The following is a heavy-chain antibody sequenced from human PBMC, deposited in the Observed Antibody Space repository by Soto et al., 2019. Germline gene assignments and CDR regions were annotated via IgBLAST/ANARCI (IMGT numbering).Heavy chain of an antibody. J-gene: IGHJ4*02. CDR2: ISGSSRYT. CDR3: ERHTSGWHYYDY. V-gene: IGHV3-11*06. D-gene: IGHD6-19*01. CDR1: GFNFSDHY. Sequence: QVQVVESGGGLVKPGGSLRLSCAASGFNFSDHYMNWIRQAPGKGLEWVSYISGSSRYTNFADSVKGRFTISRDNAKNSLYLQMNSLRAEDTAVYYCERHTSGWHYYDYWGQGTPVTVSS.